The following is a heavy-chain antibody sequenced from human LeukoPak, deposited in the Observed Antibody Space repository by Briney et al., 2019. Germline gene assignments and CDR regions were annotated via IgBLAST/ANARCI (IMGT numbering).Heavy chain of an antibody. CDR3: ARGRVHFDWLSYYYFDY. J-gene: IGHJ4*02. V-gene: IGHV4-34*01. D-gene: IGHD3-9*01. CDR1: GGSFSGYY. CDR2: INHSGST. Sequence: PSETLSLTCAVYGGSFSGYYWSWIRQPPGKGLEWIGEINHSGSTNYNPSLKSRVTISVDTSKNQFSLKLSSVTAADTAVYYCARGRVHFDWLSYYYFDYWGQGTLVTVSS.